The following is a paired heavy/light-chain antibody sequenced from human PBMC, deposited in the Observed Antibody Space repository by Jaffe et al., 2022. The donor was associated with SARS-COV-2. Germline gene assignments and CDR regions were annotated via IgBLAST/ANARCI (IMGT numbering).Light chain of an antibody. CDR3: NSRDSSGDHLV. V-gene: IGLV3-19*01. CDR1: SLRTYY. Sequence: SSELTQDPAVSVALGQTVRITCQGDSLRTYYASWYQQKPGQAPVLVIYHKFNRPSGIPDRFSGSSSGNTASLTITGAQAEDEAAYYCNSRDSSGDHLVFGTGTKVTVL. CDR2: HKF. J-gene: IGLJ1*01.
Heavy chain of an antibody. CDR1: GYSFTSYW. D-gene: IGHD3-10*01. V-gene: IGHV5-51*01. CDR3: ARLTSMVRGVSNWFDP. CDR2: IYPGNSDT. J-gene: IGHJ5*02. Sequence: EVQLVQSEAEVKKPGESLKISCEGSGYSFTSYWIGWVRQMPGKGLEWMGIIYPGNSDTRYSPSFQGQVTISADKSISTAFLQWSSLKASDTATYYCARLTSMVRGVSNWFDPWGQGTLVTVSS.